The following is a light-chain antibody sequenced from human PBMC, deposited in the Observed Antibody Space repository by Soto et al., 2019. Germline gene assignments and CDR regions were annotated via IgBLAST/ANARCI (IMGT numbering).Light chain of an antibody. V-gene: IGLV2-14*01. CDR2: EVS. Sequence: QSVLTQPASVSGSPGQSITISCTGTSSDVGVYKYVSWYQHHPGKAPKLMIYEVSNRPSGVSNHFSGSKSGNTASLTISGVQAEDEAHYYCTSYTSSRTLLFGGGTKVTV. CDR3: TSYTSSRTLL. J-gene: IGLJ2*01. CDR1: SSDVGVYKY.